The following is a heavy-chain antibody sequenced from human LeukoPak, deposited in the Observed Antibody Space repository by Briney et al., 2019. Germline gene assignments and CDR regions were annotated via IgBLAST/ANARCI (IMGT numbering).Heavy chain of an antibody. CDR3: ARDLPRVVVPAASPLWFDP. CDR1: GYTFTSYG. V-gene: IGHV1-18*01. CDR2: ISAYNGNT. D-gene: IGHD2-2*01. Sequence: GASVKVSCKASGYTFTSYGISWVRQAPGQGLEWMGWISAYNGNTNYAQKLQGRVTMTTDTSTSTAYVELRSLRSDDTAVYYCARDLPRVVVPAASPLWFDPWGQGTLVTVSS. J-gene: IGHJ5*02.